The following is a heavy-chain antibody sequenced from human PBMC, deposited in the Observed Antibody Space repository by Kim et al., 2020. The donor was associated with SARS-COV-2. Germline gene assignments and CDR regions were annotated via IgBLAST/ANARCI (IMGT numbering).Heavy chain of an antibody. D-gene: IGHD5-18*01. V-gene: IGHV1-69*04. Sequence: SVKVSCKASGGTFSSYAISWVRQAPGQGLEWMGRIIPILGIANYAQKFQGRVTITADKSTSTAYMELSSLRSEDTAVYYCARDGSYGFLFDYWGQGTLVTVSS. CDR3: ARDGSYGFLFDY. J-gene: IGHJ4*02. CDR2: IIPILGIA. CDR1: GGTFSSYA.